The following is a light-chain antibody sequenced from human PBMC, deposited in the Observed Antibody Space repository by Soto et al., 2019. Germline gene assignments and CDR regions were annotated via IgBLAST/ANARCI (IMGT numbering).Light chain of an antibody. J-gene: IGKJ5*01. CDR2: GAS. V-gene: IGKV3D-15*01. CDR1: QSVRTK. Sequence: EIVITQSPATLSVSPGEGATLSCRASQSVRTKVAWYQQTPGRAPRLLIYGASSRATGIPARFSGSGSGTEFTLTISSLQSEDSAVYYCQQYNTWPAEITFGQGTRLEIK. CDR3: QQYNTWPAEIT.